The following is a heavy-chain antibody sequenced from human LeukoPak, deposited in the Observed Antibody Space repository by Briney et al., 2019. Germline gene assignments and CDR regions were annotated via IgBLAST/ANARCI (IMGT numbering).Heavy chain of an antibody. CDR2: INSDGSTT. Sequence: GGSLRLSCQTSGFTLSSYWMHCVRQAPGKGLVWVSRINSDGSTTSYADSVKGRLTISRDNAKNTLYLQLSSLRAEDTAVYYCARDYCSGGSCYFEYWGQGTLVTVSS. D-gene: IGHD2-15*01. CDR1: GFTLSSYW. J-gene: IGHJ4*02. V-gene: IGHV3-74*01. CDR3: ARDYCSGGSCYFEY.